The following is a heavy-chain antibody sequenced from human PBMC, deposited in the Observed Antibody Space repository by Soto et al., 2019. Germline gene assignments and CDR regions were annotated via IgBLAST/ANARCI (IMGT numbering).Heavy chain of an antibody. CDR3: ARDLDGLHDDTSGPFPRPG. V-gene: IGHV4-30-4*02. CDR1: GGSISSDDYY. J-gene: IGHJ1*01. Sequence: SETLSLTCTVSGGSISSDDYYWSWIRQAPGRGLEWIGYIHSSGSIYYNPSLKSRATMSIDTTGNQFSLKVSSVTVADTAVYYCARDLDGLHDDTSGPFPRPGWGQGTLVTVSS. CDR2: IHSSGSI. D-gene: IGHD3-22*01.